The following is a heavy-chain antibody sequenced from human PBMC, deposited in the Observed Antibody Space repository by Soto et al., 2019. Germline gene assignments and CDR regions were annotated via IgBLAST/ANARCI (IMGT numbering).Heavy chain of an antibody. CDR3: AKAEGYSSGWYLWRYYFDY. J-gene: IGHJ4*02. V-gene: IGHV3-23*01. D-gene: IGHD6-19*01. CDR1: GFTFSSYA. CDR2: ISGSGGST. Sequence: GGSLRLSCAASGFTFSSYAMSWVRQAPGKGLDWVSAISGSGGSTYYADSVKGRFTISRDNSKNTLYLQMNSLRAEDTAVYYCAKAEGYSSGWYLWRYYFDYWGQGTLVTVSS.